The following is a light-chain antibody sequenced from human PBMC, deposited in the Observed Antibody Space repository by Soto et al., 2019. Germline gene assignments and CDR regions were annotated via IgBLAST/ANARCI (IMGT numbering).Light chain of an antibody. CDR1: YSNIGAGYE. J-gene: IGLJ3*02. Sequence: QSELTQPPSVSGAPGQRVTISCTGSYSNIGAGYEVHWYQQVPGSAPKLLVSGHNNRPAGVPDRFFGSKSGSSASLTIIGLQAEDEADYYCQSFDNSVSGSGVFGGGTNDRP. CDR2: GHN. V-gene: IGLV1-40*01. CDR3: QSFDNSVSGSGV.